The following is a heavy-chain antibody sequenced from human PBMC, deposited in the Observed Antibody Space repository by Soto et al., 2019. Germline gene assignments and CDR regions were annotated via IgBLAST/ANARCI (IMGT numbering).Heavy chain of an antibody. J-gene: IGHJ6*02. D-gene: IGHD2-2*02. CDR2: VNPNSGNT. CDR1: GYPFPRFV. CDR3: ARADLHFEVPAAIAVPYYYYYGMDV. Sequence: GGPGEGSCTASGYPFPRFVINWVGYGTGQGLEGVGWVNPNSGNTGYAQKFQGRVTMTRNTSISTAYMELSSLRSEDTAVYYCARADLHFEVPAAIAVPYYYYYGMDVWGQGTTVTVSS. V-gene: IGHV1-8*01.